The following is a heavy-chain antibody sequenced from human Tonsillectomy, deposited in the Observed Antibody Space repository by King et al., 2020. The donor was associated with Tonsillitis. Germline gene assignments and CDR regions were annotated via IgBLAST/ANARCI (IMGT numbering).Heavy chain of an antibody. D-gene: IGHD4-23*01. J-gene: IGHJ4*02. CDR1: GFTFSNAW. V-gene: IGHV3-15*01. CDR2: IKSKTDGGTT. CDR3: TTYYGGNSVRFDY. Sequence: VQLVESGGGLVKPGGSLRLSCAASGFTFSNAWMSWVRQAPGKGLEWVGRIKSKTDGGTTDYAAPVKGRFTISRDDSKNTLYLQMNSLKTEDTALYYCTTYYGGNSVRFDYWGQGTLVTVSS.